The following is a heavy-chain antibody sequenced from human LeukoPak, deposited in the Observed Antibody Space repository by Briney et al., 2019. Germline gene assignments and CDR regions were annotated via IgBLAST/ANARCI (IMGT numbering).Heavy chain of an antibody. CDR1: GFTFDDYA. D-gene: IGHD3-9*01. Sequence: GGSLRLSCAPSGFTFDDYAMHWVRQAPGKGLEWVSGISWNSGSIGYADSVKGRFTISRDNAKNSLYLQMNSLRAEDTALYYCASLAPTYYDILTGTNDAFDIWGQGTMVTVSS. V-gene: IGHV3-9*01. CDR2: ISWNSGSI. CDR3: ASLAPTYYDILTGTNDAFDI. J-gene: IGHJ3*02.